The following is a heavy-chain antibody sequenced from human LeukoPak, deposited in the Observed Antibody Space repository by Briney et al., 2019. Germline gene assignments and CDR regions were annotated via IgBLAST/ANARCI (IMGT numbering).Heavy chain of an antibody. V-gene: IGHV1-2*02. Sequence: APVKASSKASGYTFTGYYMHWVRQAPGQGLEWMGWINPNSGGTNYAQKFQGRVTMTRDTSISTAYMELSRLRSDDTAVYYCASNVGNYGDYVPYYYYYYGMDVWGQGTTVTVSS. D-gene: IGHD4-17*01. CDR3: ASNVGNYGDYVPYYYYYYGMDV. J-gene: IGHJ6*02. CDR2: INPNSGGT. CDR1: GYTFTGYY.